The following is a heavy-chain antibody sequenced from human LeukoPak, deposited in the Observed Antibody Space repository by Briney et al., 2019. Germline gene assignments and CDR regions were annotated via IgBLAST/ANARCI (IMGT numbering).Heavy chain of an antibody. CDR1: GFSFHEHD. CDR3: AKRSGSPHNFDY. Sequence: GGSLRLSCAASGFSFHEHDMHWVRQTPGKGLEWVSLISGDGGNKHYADSVRGRFTISRGNSKNLLSLQMNSLRGDDTALYFCAKRSGSPHNFDYWGQGALVTVSS. D-gene: IGHD1-1*01. V-gene: IGHV3-43*02. J-gene: IGHJ4*02. CDR2: ISGDGGNK.